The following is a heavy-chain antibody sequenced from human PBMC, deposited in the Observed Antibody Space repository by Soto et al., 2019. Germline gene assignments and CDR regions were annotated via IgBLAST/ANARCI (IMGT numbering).Heavy chain of an antibody. Sequence: ETLSLTCTVSGGSMNAHFWSWIRQSAGKGLEWIGHIYISGTTMYNPSLKSRVTMSVDPPKNQLSLKLTSVTAADTAVYYCARINGGSPDFWGQGTLVTVSS. CDR3: ARINGGSPDF. CDR1: GGSMNAHF. D-gene: IGHD2-15*01. J-gene: IGHJ4*02. CDR2: IYISGTT. V-gene: IGHV4-4*07.